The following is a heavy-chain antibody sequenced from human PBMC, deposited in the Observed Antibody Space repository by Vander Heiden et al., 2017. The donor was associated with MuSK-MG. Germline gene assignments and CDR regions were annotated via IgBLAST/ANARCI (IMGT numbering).Heavy chain of an antibody. Sequence: QVQLVQSGAEVKKPGSSVKVSCKASGGTFSSYAISWVLQAPGQGLEWMGGIIPILGIANYAQKFQGRVTITADKSTSTAYMELSSLRSEDTAVYYCARGEGYCSSTSCRRGPYYYYMDVWGKGTTVTVSS. J-gene: IGHJ6*03. D-gene: IGHD2-2*01. CDR3: ARGEGYCSSTSCRRGPYYYYMDV. CDR1: GGTFSSYA. CDR2: IIPILGIA. V-gene: IGHV1-69*10.